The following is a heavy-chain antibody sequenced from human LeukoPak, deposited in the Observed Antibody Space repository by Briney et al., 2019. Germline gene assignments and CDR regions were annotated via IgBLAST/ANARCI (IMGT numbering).Heavy chain of an antibody. J-gene: IGHJ4*02. D-gene: IGHD2-2*02. V-gene: IGHV3-64D*09. CDR3: VKGYCNSISCYIDY. CDR2: TSSNGGST. CDR1: GFTFITYA. Sequence: GGPLRLSCSASGFTFITYAMHWVRQAPGKGLEYVSATSSNGGSTYHADSVKGRLTISRDNSKNTVYLQMSSLRAEDTAVYYCVKGYCNSISCYIDYWGQGTLAPVSS.